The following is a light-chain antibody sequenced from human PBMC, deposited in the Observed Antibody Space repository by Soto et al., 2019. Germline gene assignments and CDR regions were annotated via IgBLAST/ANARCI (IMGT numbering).Light chain of an antibody. Sequence: VLTQTPATLSVSPGGRATLTCRSSQSVGTKLAWYQQKPGQAPRLLIYDASNRATGVPARFSGSGSATDFTLTISSLEPEDFAVYYCQQRCDWPLTFGGGTKVDIK. CDR3: QQRCDWPLT. V-gene: IGKV3-11*01. J-gene: IGKJ4*01. CDR1: QSVGTK. CDR2: DAS.